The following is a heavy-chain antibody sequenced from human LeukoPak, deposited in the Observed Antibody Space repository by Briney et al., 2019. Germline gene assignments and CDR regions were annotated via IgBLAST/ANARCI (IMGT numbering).Heavy chain of an antibody. CDR2: ISSSGSTI. CDR1: GFTFSSYE. J-gene: IGHJ3*02. V-gene: IGHV3-48*03. Sequence: QPGGSLRLSCAASGFTFSSYEMNWGRQAPGKGLGWVSYISSSGSTIYYADSVKGRFTISRDNAKNSLYLQMNSLRAEDTAVYYCARGSEQWLASGAFDIWGQGTMVTVSS. CDR3: ARGSEQWLASGAFDI. D-gene: IGHD6-19*01.